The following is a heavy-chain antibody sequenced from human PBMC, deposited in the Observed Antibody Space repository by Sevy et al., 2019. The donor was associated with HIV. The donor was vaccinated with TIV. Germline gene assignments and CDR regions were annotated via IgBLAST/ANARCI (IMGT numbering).Heavy chain of an antibody. J-gene: IGHJ4*02. V-gene: IGHV3-23*01. CDR3: AKKMGGGSGMAFLVDY. CDR2: ISGTGDHT. CDR1: GFTFSSFA. D-gene: IGHD5-18*01. Sequence: GGSLRLSCAASGFTFSSFAMGWVRQAPGKGLDWISVISGTGDHTYYADSVKGRFTNSRDNSKNTLFLQMNSLRAEDTAVFYWAKKMGGGSGMAFLVDYWGQGTLVTVSS.